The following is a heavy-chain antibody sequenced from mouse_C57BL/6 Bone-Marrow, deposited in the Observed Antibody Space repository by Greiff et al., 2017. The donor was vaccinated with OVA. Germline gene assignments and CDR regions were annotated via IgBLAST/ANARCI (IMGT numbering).Heavy chain of an antibody. CDR3: VREKGYDYDWYFDV. V-gene: IGHV10-3*01. Sequence: EVKLVESGGGLVQPKGSLKLSCAASGFTFTTYAMHWVRQAPGKGLEWVARIRSKSSNYATYYADSVKDRFTISRDDSQSMLYLQMNNLKTEDTAMYYCVREKGYDYDWYFDVWGTGTTVTVSS. CDR1: GFTFTTYA. D-gene: IGHD2-4*01. CDR2: IRSKSSNYAT. J-gene: IGHJ1*03.